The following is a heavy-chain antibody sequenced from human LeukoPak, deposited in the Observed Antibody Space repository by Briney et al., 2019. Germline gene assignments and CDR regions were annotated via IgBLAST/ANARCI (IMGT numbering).Heavy chain of an antibody. V-gene: IGHV4-39*07. Sequence: ASETLSLTRTVSGGSISSSSYYWGWTRQPPGKGLEWIGSIYYSGSTYYNPSLKSRVTISVDTSKNQFSLKLSSVTAADTAVYYCARDPRGVYMDVWGKGTTVTVSS. CDR1: GGSISSSSYY. CDR3: ARDPRGVYMDV. J-gene: IGHJ6*03. CDR2: IYYSGST. D-gene: IGHD2-8*01.